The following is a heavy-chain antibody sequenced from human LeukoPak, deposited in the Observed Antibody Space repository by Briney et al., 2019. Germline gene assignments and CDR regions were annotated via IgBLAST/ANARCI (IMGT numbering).Heavy chain of an antibody. CDR3: AKDTVRDYGSGSYGGMDV. V-gene: IGHV3-9*01. CDR2: ISWNSGSI. Sequence: GGYLRLSCAASGFTFDDYAMHWVRQAPGKGLEWVSGISWNSGSIGYADSVKGRFTISRDNAKNSLYLQMNSLRAEDTALYYCAKDTVRDYGSGSYGGMDVWGQGTTVTVSS. D-gene: IGHD3-10*01. CDR1: GFTFDDYA. J-gene: IGHJ6*02.